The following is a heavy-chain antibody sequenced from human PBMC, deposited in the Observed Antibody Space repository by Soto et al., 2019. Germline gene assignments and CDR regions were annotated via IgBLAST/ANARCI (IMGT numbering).Heavy chain of an antibody. Sequence: ASVKVSCKASGYTFTNFGISWVRQAPGQGLEWMGWISAYNGNTNYAQNFQGRVTMTTDTSTSTVYMELSSLRSEDTAVYYCAGGPTYYYDSSGYNFDYWGQGTLVTVSS. CDR2: ISAYNGNT. CDR3: AGGPTYYYDSSGYNFDY. CDR1: GYTFTNFG. D-gene: IGHD3-22*01. J-gene: IGHJ4*02. V-gene: IGHV1-18*01.